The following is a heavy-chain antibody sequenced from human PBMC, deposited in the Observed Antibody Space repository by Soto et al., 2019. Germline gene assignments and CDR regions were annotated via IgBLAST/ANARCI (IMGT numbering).Heavy chain of an antibody. V-gene: IGHV3-48*02. CDR2: ISSSSTI. Sequence: GGSLRLSCAASGFTFSSYSMNWVRQAPGKGQEWVSYISSSSTIYYADSVKGRFTISRDNAKNSLYLQMNSLRDEDTAVYYCAKDRNRWLRFDLGYWGQGT. CDR3: AKDRNRWLRFDLGY. J-gene: IGHJ4*02. CDR1: GFTFSSYS. D-gene: IGHD5-12*01.